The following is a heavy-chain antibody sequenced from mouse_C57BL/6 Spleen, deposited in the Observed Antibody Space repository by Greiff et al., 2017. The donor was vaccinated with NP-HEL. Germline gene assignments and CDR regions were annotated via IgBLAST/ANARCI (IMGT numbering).Heavy chain of an antibody. CDR1: GFTFSDYY. D-gene: IGHD4-1*01. V-gene: IGHV5-16*01. J-gene: IGHJ4*01. CDR3: ARDKLGLMDY. Sequence: EVKVVESEGGLVQPGSSMKLSCTASGFTFSDYYMAWVRQVPEKGLEWVANINYDGSSTYYLDSLKSRFIISRDNAKNILYLQMSSLKSEDTATYYCARDKLGLMDYWGQGTSVTVSS. CDR2: INYDGSST.